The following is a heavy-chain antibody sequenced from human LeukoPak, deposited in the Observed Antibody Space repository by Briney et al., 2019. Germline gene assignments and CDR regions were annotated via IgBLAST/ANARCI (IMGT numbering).Heavy chain of an antibody. CDR2: MNPNSGNT. CDR1: GYAFTSYD. CDR3: ARGPRGITMVRGVSHY. J-gene: IGHJ4*02. Sequence: GASVTVSCKASGYAFTSYDINWVRQATGQGLEWMGWMNPNSGNTGYAQKFQGRVTMTRNTSISTAYMELSSLRSEDTAVYYCARGPRGITMVRGVSHYWGQGTLVTVSS. V-gene: IGHV1-8*01. D-gene: IGHD3-10*01.